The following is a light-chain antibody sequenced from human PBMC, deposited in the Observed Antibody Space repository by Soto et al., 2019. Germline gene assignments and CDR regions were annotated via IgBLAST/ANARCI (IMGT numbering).Light chain of an antibody. J-gene: IGKJ4*01. Sequence: ETVLTQSPATLSLSPGERATLSCRASQSVSSYLVWYQQKPGLAPRLLIYDASNRATGIPARFSGSGSGTDFTLTISSLEPEDFAVYYCQQRSNLPLTFGGGTKVEIK. CDR3: QQRSNLPLT. CDR1: QSVSSY. CDR2: DAS. V-gene: IGKV3-11*01.